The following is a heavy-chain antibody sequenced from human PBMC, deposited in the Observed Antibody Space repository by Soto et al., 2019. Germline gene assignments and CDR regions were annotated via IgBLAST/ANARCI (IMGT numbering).Heavy chain of an antibody. V-gene: IGHV3-11*01. Sequence: QVQLVESGGGLVKPGGSLRLSCAASGFTLSDYYMSWIRQAPGKGLEWVSYISRSGTTIYYADSVKGRFTISRDNAKNSVYLQMNSLRAEDTAVYYCTRDQDTAMVRETGDYYFDYWGQGTPVTVSS. CDR3: TRDQDTAMVRETGDYYFDY. CDR1: GFTLSDYY. J-gene: IGHJ4*02. CDR2: ISRSGTTI. D-gene: IGHD5-18*01.